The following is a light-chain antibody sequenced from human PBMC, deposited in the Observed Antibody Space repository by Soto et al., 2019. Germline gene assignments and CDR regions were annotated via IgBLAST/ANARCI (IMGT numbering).Light chain of an antibody. CDR1: QSVSSY. Sequence: DIQMTQSPSSLSASVGDRVIITCRASQSVSSYLNWYQQKLGKAPKLLISAASNLRSGVPSRFSGSGSGTEFTLTISGLEVEDFAIYFCQQSFTTPPYTFGQGTRL. V-gene: IGKV1-39*01. CDR2: AAS. CDR3: QQSFTTPPYT. J-gene: IGKJ2*01.